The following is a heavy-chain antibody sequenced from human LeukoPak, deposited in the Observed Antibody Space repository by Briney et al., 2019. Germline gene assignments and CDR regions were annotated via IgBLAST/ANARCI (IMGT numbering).Heavy chain of an antibody. V-gene: IGHV4-34*01. D-gene: IGHD2-2*01. Sequence: SETLSLTCAVYGGSFSGYYWSWIRQPPGKGLEGIGEINHSGSTNYNPSLKRRVTISVDTSKNQFSLKLSSVTAADTAVYYCARRVVVPAARGRFDYWGQGTLVTVSS. CDR1: GGSFSGYY. J-gene: IGHJ4*02. CDR2: INHSGST. CDR3: ARRVVVPAARGRFDY.